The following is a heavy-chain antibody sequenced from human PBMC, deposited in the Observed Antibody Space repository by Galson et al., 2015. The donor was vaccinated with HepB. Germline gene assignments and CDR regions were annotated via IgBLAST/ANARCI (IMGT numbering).Heavy chain of an antibody. CDR3: ARDRGAYGSGTYYYYSGMDV. V-gene: IGHV3-66*01. J-gene: IGHJ6*02. D-gene: IGHD3-10*01. CDR2: IYSGGST. Sequence: SLRLSCAASGGTVSSNYMSWVRQAPGKGLEWVSVIYSGGSTDYADSVKGRFTISRDNSKNTLYLQMNSLRAEDTAVYYCARDRGAYGSGTYYYYSGMDVWGQGTTVTVS. CDR1: GGTVSSNY.